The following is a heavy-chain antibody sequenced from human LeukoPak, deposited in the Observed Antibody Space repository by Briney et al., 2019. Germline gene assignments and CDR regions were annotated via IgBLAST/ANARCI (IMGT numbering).Heavy chain of an antibody. CDR3: AKELTSAGWFDP. V-gene: IGHV3-23*01. CDR2: ISGSAVKM. J-gene: IGHJ5*02. CDR1: GFTFSTYA. D-gene: IGHD3-16*01. Sequence: QPGGSLRLSCAASGFTFSTYAMSWVRQAPGKGLEWVSAISGSAVKMYYADSVKGRFTISRDNSKNTLYLQMNSLRAEDTAVYYCAKELTSAGWFDPWGQGTLVTVSS.